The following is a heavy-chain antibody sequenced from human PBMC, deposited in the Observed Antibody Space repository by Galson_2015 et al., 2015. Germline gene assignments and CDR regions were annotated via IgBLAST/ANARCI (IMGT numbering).Heavy chain of an antibody. CDR2: IIPIFGTA. CDR1: GYTFTSYY. J-gene: IGHJ4*02. D-gene: IGHD1-26*01. Sequence: SVKVSCKASGYTFTSYYMHWVRQAPGQGLEWMGGIIPIFGTANYAQKFQGRVTITADESTSTAYMELSSLRSEDTAVYYCAIGATTAIFDYWGQGTLVTVSS. CDR3: AIGATTAIFDY. V-gene: IGHV1-69*13.